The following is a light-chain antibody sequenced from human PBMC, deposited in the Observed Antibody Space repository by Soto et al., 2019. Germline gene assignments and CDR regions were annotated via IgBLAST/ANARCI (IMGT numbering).Light chain of an antibody. Sequence: EIVLTQSPGTLSLSPGERATLSCRASQSVNNNYLAWYQQKPGQPPKLLIFGPSSRATGIPDMFSGSGSGTDFTLTISRLESEDFAVYYCQQFGGSPPVTFGGGTKVEIK. J-gene: IGKJ4*01. CDR1: QSVNNNY. CDR2: GPS. V-gene: IGKV3-20*01. CDR3: QQFGGSPPVT.